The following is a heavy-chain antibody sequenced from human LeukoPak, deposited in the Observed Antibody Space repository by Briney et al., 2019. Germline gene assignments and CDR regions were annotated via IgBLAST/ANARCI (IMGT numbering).Heavy chain of an antibody. CDR1: VGSISSYY. D-gene: IGHD1-26*01. V-gene: IGHV4-4*07. CDR3: ARDPRSGSYYRYFDL. Sequence: SETLSLTCTVSVGSISSYYWSWIRQPAGKGLEWIGRIYTSGSTNYNPSLKSRVTMSVDTSKNQFSLKLSSVTAADTTVYYCARDPRSGSYYRYFDLWGRGTLVTVSS. CDR2: IYTSGST. J-gene: IGHJ2*01.